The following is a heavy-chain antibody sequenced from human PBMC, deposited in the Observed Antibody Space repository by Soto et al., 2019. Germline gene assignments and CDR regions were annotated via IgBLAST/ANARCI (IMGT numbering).Heavy chain of an antibody. D-gene: IGHD3-22*01. Sequence: SETLSLTCTVSGGSISSGGYYWSWIRQHPGKGLEWIGYIYYSGSTYYNPSLKSRVTISVDTSKNQFSLKLSSVTAADTAVYYCARARYYYDSSGYYSRPKYNWFDPWGQGTLVTVSS. V-gene: IGHV4-31*03. CDR1: GGSISSGGYY. CDR3: ARARYYYDSSGYYSRPKYNWFDP. CDR2: IYYSGST. J-gene: IGHJ5*02.